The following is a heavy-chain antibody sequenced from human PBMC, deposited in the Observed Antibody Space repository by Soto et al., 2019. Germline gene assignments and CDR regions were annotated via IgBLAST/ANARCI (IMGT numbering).Heavy chain of an antibody. CDR2: ISAYNRNT. CDR3: ARDRGYSRDY. J-gene: IGHJ4*02. V-gene: IGHV1-18*01. Sequence: QVQLVQSGAQVKKPGASVKVSCKASGYTFTSYGISWVRQAPRQELERMGWISAYNRNTNYAQKHQERVTMTKDTDTSTADMELKSLRSDDTAMYYSARDRGYSRDYWVQGTQVT. CDR1: GYTFTSYG. D-gene: IGHD6-13*01.